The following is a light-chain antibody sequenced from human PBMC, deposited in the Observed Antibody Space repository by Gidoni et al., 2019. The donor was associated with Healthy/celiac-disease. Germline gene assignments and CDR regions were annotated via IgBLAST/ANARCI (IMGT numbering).Light chain of an antibody. CDR1: QSVSSSY. V-gene: IGKV3-20*01. CDR2: GAS. J-gene: IGKJ3*01. CDR3: QQYGSSPL. Sequence: IVLTQSPGTLSLSPGERATLSCRASQSVSSSYLAWYQQKPGQAPRLLIYGASSRATGTPDRCSGSGSGTDFTLTISRLEPEDFAVYYCQQYGSSPLFXPXTKVXIK.